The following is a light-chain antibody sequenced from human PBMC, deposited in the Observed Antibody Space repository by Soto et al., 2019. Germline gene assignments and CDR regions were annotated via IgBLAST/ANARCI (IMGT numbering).Light chain of an antibody. CDR3: AAWDDDLSGVV. CDR2: DDN. V-gene: IGLV1-44*01. CDR1: SSNFGSNA. J-gene: IGLJ2*01. Sequence: QSVLTRPPSASGTPGQRVTISCSGSSSNFGSNAVNWYQQLPGTAPKLLIYDDNQRPSGVPDRVSGSKSGTSASLAISGLQSEDEADYYCAAWDDDLSGVVFGGGTKLTVL.